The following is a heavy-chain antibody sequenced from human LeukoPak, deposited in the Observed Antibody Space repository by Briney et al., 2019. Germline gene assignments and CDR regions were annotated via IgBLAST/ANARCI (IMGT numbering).Heavy chain of an antibody. CDR1: GGSISSSSYY. Sequence: PSETLSLTCTVSGGSISSSSYYWGWIRQPPGKGLEWIGSIYYSGSTYYNPSLKSRVTISVDTSKNQFSLKLSSVTAADTAVYYCARGDSSGYYLEYFDYWGQGTLVTVSS. J-gene: IGHJ4*02. CDR3: ARGDSSGYYLEYFDY. CDR2: IYYSGST. D-gene: IGHD3-22*01. V-gene: IGHV4-39*07.